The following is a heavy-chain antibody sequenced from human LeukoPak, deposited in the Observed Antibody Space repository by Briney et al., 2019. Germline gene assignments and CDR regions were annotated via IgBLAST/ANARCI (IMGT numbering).Heavy chain of an antibody. J-gene: IGHJ4*02. D-gene: IGHD1-26*01. CDR3: ARDKIVGATHFDY. CDR2: IQQDGGEK. Sequence: PGGSLRLSCAASGFTFSSYWMSWVRQAPGKGLEWVANIQQDGGEKYYVDSVKGRFTISRDNAKNSLYLQMNSLRAEDTAVYYCARDKIVGATHFDYWGQGTLVTVSS. V-gene: IGHV3-7*01. CDR1: GFTFSSYW.